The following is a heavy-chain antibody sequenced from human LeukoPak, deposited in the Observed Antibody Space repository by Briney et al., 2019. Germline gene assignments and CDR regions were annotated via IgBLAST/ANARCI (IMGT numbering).Heavy chain of an antibody. CDR3: ARISRGYYYDSSGPSHAFDF. Sequence: GASVKVSCKASGYTFTDYYMHWVRQAPGRGLEWMGWINPNSGGTNYAQKFQGRVTMTRDTSISTAYMELSRLRSDDTAVYYCARISRGYYYDSSGPSHAFDFWGQGTMVTVSS. D-gene: IGHD3-22*01. CDR2: INPNSGGT. V-gene: IGHV1-2*02. J-gene: IGHJ3*01. CDR1: GYTFTDYY.